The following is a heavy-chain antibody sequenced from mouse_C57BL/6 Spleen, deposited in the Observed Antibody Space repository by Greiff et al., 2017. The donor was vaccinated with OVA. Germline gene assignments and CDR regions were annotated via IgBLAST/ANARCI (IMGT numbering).Heavy chain of an antibody. CDR1: GYTFTSYW. Sequence: QVQLQQPGAELVKPGASVKLSCKASGYTFTSYWLQWVKQRPGQGLEWIGEIDPSDSYTNYNQKFKGKATLTVDTSSSTAYMQLSSLTSEDSAVDYCARGTAQATRRNYFDYWGQGTTLTVSS. D-gene: IGHD3-2*02. V-gene: IGHV1-50*01. CDR3: ARGTAQATRRNYFDY. CDR2: IDPSDSYT. J-gene: IGHJ2*01.